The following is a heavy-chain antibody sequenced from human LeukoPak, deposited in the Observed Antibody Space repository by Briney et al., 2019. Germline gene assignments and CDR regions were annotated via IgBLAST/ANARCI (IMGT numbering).Heavy chain of an antibody. J-gene: IGHJ4*02. CDR3: AKDQLNRFCSGGSCSTTHDY. D-gene: IGHD2-15*01. Sequence: GGSLRLSCAASGITVGANFMTWVRQAPGKGLEWVSIINTDGTTDYADSVKGRFTISRDNSKNTLYLQMNSLRAEDTAIYYCAKDQLNRFCSGGSCSTTHDYWGQGTLVTVSS. V-gene: IGHV3-53*01. CDR1: GITVGANF. CDR2: INTDGTT.